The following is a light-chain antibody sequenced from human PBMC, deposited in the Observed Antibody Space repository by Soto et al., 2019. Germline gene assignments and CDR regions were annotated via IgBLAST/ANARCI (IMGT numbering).Light chain of an antibody. J-gene: IGLJ2*01. V-gene: IGLV2-14*01. Sequence: QYALTQPASVSGSPGQSITISCTGTSSDVGGYNYVSWYQQHPGKAPKLMIYEVTNRPSGVSNRFSGSKSGNTASLTISGLQAEYEADYYCSSYTSSSTLMVFGGGTKLTVL. CDR1: SSDVGGYNY. CDR2: EVT. CDR3: SSYTSSSTLMV.